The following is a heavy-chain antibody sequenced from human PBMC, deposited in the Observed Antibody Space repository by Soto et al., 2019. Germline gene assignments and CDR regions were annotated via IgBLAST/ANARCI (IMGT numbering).Heavy chain of an antibody. Sequence: QVQLVQSGDEVRKPGSSVKVSCKASGYIFVNYGIAWVRQAPGQGLEWMGWISPYSGNTHYASKVEGRLTMTTDTSTRTANMDLARLTSDETAVYYCAMVHNLVPPTPLDVWGQGATVTVSS. CDR2: ISPYSGNT. V-gene: IGHV1-18*01. CDR3: AMVHNLVPPTPLDV. J-gene: IGHJ6*02. CDR1: GYIFVNYG. D-gene: IGHD2-21*01.